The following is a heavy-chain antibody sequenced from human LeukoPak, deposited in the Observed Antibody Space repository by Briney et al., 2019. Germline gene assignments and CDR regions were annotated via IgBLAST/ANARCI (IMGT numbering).Heavy chain of an antibody. CDR1: GGSISIYY. J-gene: IGHJ6*03. D-gene: IGHD1-14*01. V-gene: IGHV4-4*07. CDR2: IYTSGST. CDR3: ARGYGYYYYMDV. Sequence: SETLSLTCTVSGGSISIYYWRLIRQPAGKGLEWIGRIYTSGSTNYNPSLKSRVTMSVDTSKNQFSLKLSSVTAADTAVYYCARGYGYYYYMDVWGKGTTVTVSS.